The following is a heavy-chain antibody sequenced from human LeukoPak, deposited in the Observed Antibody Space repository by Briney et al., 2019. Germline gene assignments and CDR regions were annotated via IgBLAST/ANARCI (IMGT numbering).Heavy chain of an antibody. Sequence: PGGSLRLSCVVSGFTFSDYYMDWVRQAPGKGLEWVSTISGDGGRTYYADSVKGRFTISRDNSKNTLYLQMNSLRAEDTAVYYCATKTAVAGHYFDYWGQGTLVTVSS. CDR1: GFTFSDYY. CDR3: ATKTAVAGHYFDY. CDR2: ISGDGGRT. J-gene: IGHJ4*02. V-gene: IGHV3-23*01. D-gene: IGHD6-19*01.